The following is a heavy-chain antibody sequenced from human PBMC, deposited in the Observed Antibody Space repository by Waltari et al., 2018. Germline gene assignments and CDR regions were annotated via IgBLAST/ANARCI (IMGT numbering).Heavy chain of an antibody. CDR2: IYYSGST. Sequence: QVQLQESGPGLVKPSETLSLTCTVPGGSISSYYWSWIRQPPGKGLEWIGYIYYSGSTNYNPSLKSRVTISVDTSKNQFSLKLSSVTAADTAVYYCARSLPITIFGVAPKDWGQGTLVTVSS. CDR1: GGSISSYY. CDR3: ARSLPITIFGVAPKD. V-gene: IGHV4-59*01. D-gene: IGHD3-3*01. J-gene: IGHJ4*02.